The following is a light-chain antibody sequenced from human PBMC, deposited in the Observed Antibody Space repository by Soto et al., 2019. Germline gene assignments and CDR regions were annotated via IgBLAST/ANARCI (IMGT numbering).Light chain of an antibody. CDR2: NNN. CDR1: SSNIGSNT. V-gene: IGLV1-44*01. Sequence: QSVLTQPPSASGTPGQRVTISCSGSSSNIGSNTVNWYQQLPGTAPKLLIYNNNQRPSGVPDRFSGSKSGTSASLAISGLLSEDEADYYCAAWDDSLNGRVFGTGTKVTVL. CDR3: AAWDDSLNGRV. J-gene: IGLJ1*01.